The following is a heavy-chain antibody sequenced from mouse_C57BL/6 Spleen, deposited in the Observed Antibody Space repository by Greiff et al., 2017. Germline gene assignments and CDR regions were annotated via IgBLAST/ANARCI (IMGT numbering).Heavy chain of an antibody. CDR2: IDPGGGET. CDR1: GFNIKDYY. J-gene: IGHJ1*03. CDR3: ARSDCGYFDV. V-gene: IGHV14-2*01. Sequence: VQLQQSGAELVKPGASVKLSCTASGFNIKDYYMHWVKQRTEQGLEWIGRIDPGGGETKYAPKFKGKATMTADTSSNPAYRQLSSLTSEDTAVYYCARSDCGYFDVWGTGTTVTVSS.